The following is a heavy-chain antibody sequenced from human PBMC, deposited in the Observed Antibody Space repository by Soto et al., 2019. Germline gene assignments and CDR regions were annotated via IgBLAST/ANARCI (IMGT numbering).Heavy chain of an antibody. CDR2: ISGSGGST. CDR3: AKVMEGRIVNYYYYMDV. V-gene: IGHV3-23*01. D-gene: IGHD3-10*01. CDR1: GFTFSSYA. J-gene: IGHJ6*03. Sequence: GGSLRLSCAASGFTFSSYAMSWVRQAPGKGLEWVSAISGSGGSTYYADSVKGRFTISRDNSKNTLYLQMNSLRAEDMAVYYCAKVMEGRIVNYYYYMDVWGKGTTVTVSS.